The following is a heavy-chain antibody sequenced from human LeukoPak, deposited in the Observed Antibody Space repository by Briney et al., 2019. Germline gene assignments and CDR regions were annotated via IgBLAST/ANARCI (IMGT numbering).Heavy chain of an antibody. CDR2: IFYSGST. Sequence: PSETLSLTCTVSGDSSSSYYWSWFRQPPGKGLERIGYIFYSGSTNYNASLKSRVTISVDTSKNQFSLKLTSVTAADTAMYYCARGRGYSGTYYVDYWGQGTLVTVSS. J-gene: IGHJ4*02. D-gene: IGHD1-26*01. CDR1: GDSSSSYY. V-gene: IGHV4-59*01. CDR3: ARGRGYSGTYYVDY.